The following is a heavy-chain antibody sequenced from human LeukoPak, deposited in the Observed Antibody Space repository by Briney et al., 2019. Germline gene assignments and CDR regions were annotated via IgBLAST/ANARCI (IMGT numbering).Heavy chain of an antibody. Sequence: SETLSLTCTVSGGSISSYYWSWIRQPPGKGLEWIGYIDYSGSTNYNPSLKSRVTISVDTSKNQFSLKLSSVTAADTAVYYCARHLPPFDPWGQGTLVTVSS. V-gene: IGHV4-59*08. J-gene: IGHJ5*02. CDR1: GGSISSYY. CDR2: IDYSGST. CDR3: ARHLPPFDP.